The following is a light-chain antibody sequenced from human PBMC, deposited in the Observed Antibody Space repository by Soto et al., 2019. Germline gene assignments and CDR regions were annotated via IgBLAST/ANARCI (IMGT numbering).Light chain of an antibody. V-gene: IGLV2-14*01. Sequence: QSALTQPASVSGSPGQSITISCTGTSSDVGAYNYVSWYQQHPGKAPKLMIHEVSNRPSGVSHRFSGSKSDNTASPTISGLQTDDEADYYCSSYTSSRTLVFGTGTKVTVL. CDR2: EVS. CDR1: SSDVGAYNY. J-gene: IGLJ1*01. CDR3: SSYTSSRTLV.